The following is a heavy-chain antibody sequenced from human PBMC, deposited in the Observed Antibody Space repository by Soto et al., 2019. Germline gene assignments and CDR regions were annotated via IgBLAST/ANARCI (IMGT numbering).Heavy chain of an antibody. CDR3: ATDGPIEYSSSAPFDY. J-gene: IGHJ4*02. D-gene: IGHD6-6*01. Sequence: SVKVSCKASGGTFSSYTISWVRQAPGQGLEWMGRIIPILGIANYAQKFQGRVTMTEDTSTDTAYMELSSLRSEDTAVYYCATDGPIEYSSSAPFDYWGQGTLVTAPQ. CDR1: GGTFSSYT. V-gene: IGHV1-69*04. CDR2: IIPILGIA.